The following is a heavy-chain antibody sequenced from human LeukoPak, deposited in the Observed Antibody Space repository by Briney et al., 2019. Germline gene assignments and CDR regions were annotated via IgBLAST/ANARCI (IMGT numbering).Heavy chain of an antibody. D-gene: IGHD6-13*01. CDR3: ARDGYSSSWYLWD. J-gene: IGHJ4*02. CDR1: GFTFSSYS. Sequence: PGGSLRLSCAASGFTFSSYSMNSVRQAPGKGLEWVSYISSSSSTIYYADSVKGRFTISRDNAYNSLYLQMNSLRAEDTAVYYCARDGYSSSWYLWDWGQGTLVTVSA. V-gene: IGHV3-48*04. CDR2: ISSSSSTI.